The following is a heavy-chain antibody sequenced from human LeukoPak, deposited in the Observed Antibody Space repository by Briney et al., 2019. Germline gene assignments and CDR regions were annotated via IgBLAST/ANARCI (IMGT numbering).Heavy chain of an antibody. CDR2: ISSSGSTI. J-gene: IGHJ3*02. V-gene: IGHV3-48*03. CDR3: AREILRFDI. CDR1: GFTFSSYE. Sequence: GSLRLSCAASGFTFSSYEMNWVRQAPGKGLEWVSYISSSGSTIYYADSVRGRFTISRDNAKNSLYLQMNSLRAEDTAVYYCAREILRFDIWGQGTMVTVSS.